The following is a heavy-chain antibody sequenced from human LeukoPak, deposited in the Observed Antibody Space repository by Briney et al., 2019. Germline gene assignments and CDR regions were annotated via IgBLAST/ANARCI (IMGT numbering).Heavy chain of an antibody. V-gene: IGHV3-7*01. CDR2: IKQDGSEK. J-gene: IGHJ4*02. D-gene: IGHD3-10*01. CDR1: GFTFSSYW. CDR3: ARDGPGSQLLYYFDY. Sequence: GGSLRLSCAASGFTFSSYWMSWVRQAPGKGLELVANIKQDGSEKYYVDSVKGRFTISRDNAKNSLYLQMNSLRAEDTAVYYCARDGPGSQLLYYFDYWGQGTLVTVSS.